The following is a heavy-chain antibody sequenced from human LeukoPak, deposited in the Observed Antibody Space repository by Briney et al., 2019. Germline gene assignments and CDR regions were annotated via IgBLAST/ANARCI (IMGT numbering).Heavy chain of an antibody. CDR2: INHSGST. CDR3: ARATVTNFMVDY. CDR1: GFTFSNAW. D-gene: IGHD4-17*01. V-gene: IGHV4-34*01. J-gene: IGHJ4*02. Sequence: GSLRLSCAASGFTFSNAWMSWIRQPPGKGLEWIGEINHSGSTNYNPSLKSRVTISVDTSKNQFSLKLSSVTAADTAVYYCARATVTNFMVDYWGQGTLVTVSS.